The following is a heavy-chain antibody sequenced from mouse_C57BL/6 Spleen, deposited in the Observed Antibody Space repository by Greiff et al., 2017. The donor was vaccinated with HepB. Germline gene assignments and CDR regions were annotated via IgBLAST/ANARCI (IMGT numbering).Heavy chain of an antibody. V-gene: IGHV1-80*01. CDR2: IYPGDGDT. Sequence: QVQLKQSGAELVKPGASVKISCKASGYAFSSYWMNWVKQRPGKGLEWIGQIYPGDGDTNYNGKFKGKATLTADKSSSTAYMQLSSLTSEDSAVYFCARGLYDGPLFAYWGQGTLVTVSA. J-gene: IGHJ3*01. D-gene: IGHD2-3*01. CDR1: GYAFSSYW. CDR3: ARGLYDGPLFAY.